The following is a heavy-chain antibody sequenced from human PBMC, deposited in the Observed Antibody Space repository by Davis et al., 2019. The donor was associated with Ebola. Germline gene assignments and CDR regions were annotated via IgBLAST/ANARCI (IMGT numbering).Heavy chain of an antibody. V-gene: IGHV3-33*01. D-gene: IGHD3-9*01. CDR2: IWYDGSRK. CDR1: GFNFRSYG. CDR3: ASQVILTNDY. J-gene: IGHJ4*02. Sequence: GESLKISCAASGFNFRSYGMHWVRQAPDKGLEWVAVIWYDGSRKYYGDSVKGRFTISRDNSNNLLYLQMNSLRDEDTAVYYCASQVILTNDYWGQGTLVTVSS.